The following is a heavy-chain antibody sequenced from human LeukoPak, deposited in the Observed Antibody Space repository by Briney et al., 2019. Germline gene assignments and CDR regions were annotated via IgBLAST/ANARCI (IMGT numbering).Heavy chain of an antibody. V-gene: IGHV4-39*01. J-gene: IGHJ6*03. D-gene: IGHD5-18*01. CDR2: IYYSGST. Sequence: SETLSLTCTVSGGSISSSSYYWGWIRQPPGKGLEWIGSIYYSGSTYYNPSLKSRVTISGDTSKKHFSLKLSSVTAADTAVYYCARHNAGYNPHRYMDVWGKGTTVTVSS. CDR3: ARHNAGYNPHRYMDV. CDR1: GGSISSSSYY.